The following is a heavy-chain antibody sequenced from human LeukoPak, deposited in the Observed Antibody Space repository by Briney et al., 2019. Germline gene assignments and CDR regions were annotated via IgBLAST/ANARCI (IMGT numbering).Heavy chain of an antibody. V-gene: IGHV4-39*07. D-gene: IGHD3-10*01. J-gene: IGHJ4*02. CDR3: ARADHGEFDY. CDR1: GGSISSSSYF. Sequence: SETLSLTCTVSGGSISSSSYFWGWIRQPRGKGLEWIGEIYRSGRTNYNPSLKSRVTISIDKSKSQFSLKLRSVTAADTAVYFCARADHGEFDYWGRGTLVTVSS. CDR2: IYRSGRT.